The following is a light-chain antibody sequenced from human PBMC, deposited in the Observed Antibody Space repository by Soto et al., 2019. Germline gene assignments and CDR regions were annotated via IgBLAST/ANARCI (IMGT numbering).Light chain of an antibody. V-gene: IGKV1-5*03. J-gene: IGKJ4*01. CDR3: QQYESYPLT. CDR1: QSISDW. CDR2: KAS. Sequence: DIQMTQSLSTLSASVGDRVTISCRASQSISDWLAWYQHKPGKAPKLLLYKASILESGVPSKFNGSGSGTEFTLTISSLQPDDFATYYCQQYESYPLTFGGGTKVEIK.